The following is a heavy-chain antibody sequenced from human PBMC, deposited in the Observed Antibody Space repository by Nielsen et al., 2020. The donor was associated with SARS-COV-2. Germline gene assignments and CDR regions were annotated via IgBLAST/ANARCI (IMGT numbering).Heavy chain of an antibody. D-gene: IGHD2-2*01. J-gene: IGHJ5*02. Sequence: GSLRLSCAASGFSVSSHDMNWVRQAPGKGLQWVSLIYSDGSTKYADPVKGRFTISRDNSKNTLYLQMNSLRAEDTAVYYCARGFSSLVPWGQGTLVTVSS. V-gene: IGHV3-53*01. CDR1: GFSVSSHD. CDR3: ARGFSSLVP. CDR2: IYSDGST.